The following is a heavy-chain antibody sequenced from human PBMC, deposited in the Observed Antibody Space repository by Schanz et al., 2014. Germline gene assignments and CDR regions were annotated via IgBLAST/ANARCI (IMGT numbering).Heavy chain of an antibody. CDR3: ARDNRYYLFDY. Sequence: QVQLVESGGGVVQPGRSLRLSCAASGFTFSSYALHWVRQAPGKGLEWVAFVPFDGSQKFYADSVKGRFTISRDNSKNTVYLQMNSLSAEDTAVYFCARDNRYYLFDYWGQGALVTVSS. CDR2: VPFDGSQK. V-gene: IGHV3-30*04. D-gene: IGHD3-16*02. J-gene: IGHJ4*02. CDR1: GFTFSSYA.